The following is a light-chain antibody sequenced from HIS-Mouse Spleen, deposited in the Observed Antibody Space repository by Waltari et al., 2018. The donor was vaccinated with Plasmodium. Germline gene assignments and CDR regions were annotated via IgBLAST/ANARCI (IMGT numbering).Light chain of an antibody. CDR3: QQYNNWSFT. V-gene: IGKV3-15*01. Sequence: EIVMTQSPATLSVSPGERATLSCMASQSVSSNLAWYQQKPGQAPRLLIYCASTRATGIPARCSGSGSGTEFTLTISSLQSEDFAVYYCQQYNNWSFTFGPGTKVDIK. J-gene: IGKJ3*01. CDR1: QSVSSN. CDR2: CAS.